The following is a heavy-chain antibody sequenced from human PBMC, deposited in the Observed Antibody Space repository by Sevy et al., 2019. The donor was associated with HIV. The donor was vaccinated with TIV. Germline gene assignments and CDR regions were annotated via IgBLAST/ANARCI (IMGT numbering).Heavy chain of an antibody. CDR2: ISSSGSTI. D-gene: IGHD3-10*01. J-gene: IGHJ6*03. V-gene: IGHV3-48*03. CDR3: AREYGSGSYYNYYYYYMDV. CDR1: GFTFSSYE. Sequence: GGSLRLSCAAPGFTFSSYEMNWVRQAPGKGLEWVSYISSSGSTIYYADSVKGRFNISRDNAKNSLYLQMNSLRAEETAVYYCAREYGSGSYYNYYYYYMDVWGKGTTVTVSS.